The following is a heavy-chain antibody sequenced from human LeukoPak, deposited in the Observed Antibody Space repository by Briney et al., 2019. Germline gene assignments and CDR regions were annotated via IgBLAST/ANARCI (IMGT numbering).Heavy chain of an antibody. CDR3: ATYGPTSGGYTFEY. V-gene: IGHV4-4*02. Sequence: SGTLSLTCAVSGGSISSGYWWSWVRQSPMKGLEWIGEIIDSGSTNYNPSLKGRITISLDKTKNQFSLNVNSVTAADTAVYYCATYGPTSGGYTFEYWGQGILVTVSS. D-gene: IGHD2-15*01. CDR1: GGSISSGYW. CDR2: IIDSGST. J-gene: IGHJ4*02.